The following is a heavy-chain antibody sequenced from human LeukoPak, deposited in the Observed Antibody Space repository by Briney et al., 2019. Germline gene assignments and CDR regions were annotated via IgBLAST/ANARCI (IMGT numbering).Heavy chain of an antibody. V-gene: IGHV3-23*01. J-gene: IGHJ4*02. D-gene: IGHD6-19*01. Sequence: GGSLRLSCAASGFTFSSYAMSWVRQAPGKGLEWVSAISGSGGSTYYADSVKGRFTISRDNSKNTLYLQMNSLRAEDTAVYYCAASGYSSGWYYYWGRGTLVTVSS. CDR1: GFTFSSYA. CDR3: AASGYSSGWYYY. CDR2: ISGSGGST.